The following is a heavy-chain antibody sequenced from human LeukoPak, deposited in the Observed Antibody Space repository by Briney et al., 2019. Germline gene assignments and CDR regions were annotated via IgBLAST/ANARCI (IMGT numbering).Heavy chain of an antibody. CDR3: AREGLQQDNDY. CDR1: GYTFTSYD. Sequence: ASVKVSCKASGYTFTSYDINWVRQATGQGLEWMGWMNPNSGNTGYAQKFQGRVTMTRDTSTSTVYMELSSLRSEDTAVYYCAREGLQQDNDYWGQGTLVTVSS. V-gene: IGHV1-8*02. J-gene: IGHJ4*02. CDR2: MNPNSGNT. D-gene: IGHD5-24*01.